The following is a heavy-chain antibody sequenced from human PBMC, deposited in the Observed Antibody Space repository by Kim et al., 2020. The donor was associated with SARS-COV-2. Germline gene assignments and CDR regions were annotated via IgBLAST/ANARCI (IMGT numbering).Heavy chain of an antibody. D-gene: IGHD5-12*01. CDR3: ARARVPSGYSGYDSSGRFDY. J-gene: IGHJ4*02. V-gene: IGHV4-31*03. CDR1: GGSISSGGYY. Sequence: SETLSLTCTVSGGSISSGGYYWSWIRQHPGKGLEWIGYIYYSGSTYYNPSLKSRVTISVDTSKNQFSLKLSSVTAADTAVYYCARARVPSGYSGYDSSGRFDYWGQGTLVTVSS. CDR2: IYYSGST.